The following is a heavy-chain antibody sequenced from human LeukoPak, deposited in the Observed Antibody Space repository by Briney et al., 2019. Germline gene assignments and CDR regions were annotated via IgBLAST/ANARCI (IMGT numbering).Heavy chain of an antibody. CDR2: INHSGRT. J-gene: IGHJ4*02. CDR3: ARGVASDKGEFDY. D-gene: IGHD3-16*01. CDR1: GGSFSGYY. Sequence: SEILSLTCVVYGGSFSGYYWSWIRQPPGKGLEWIGEINHSGRTNYNPSLKSRVTISVDTSKNQFSLKLSSVTAADTAVYYCARGVASDKGEFDYWGQGTLVTVSS. V-gene: IGHV4-34*01.